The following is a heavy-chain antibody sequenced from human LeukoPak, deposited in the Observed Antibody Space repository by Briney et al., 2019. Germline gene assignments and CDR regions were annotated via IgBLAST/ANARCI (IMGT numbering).Heavy chain of an antibody. Sequence: PSETLSLTCTVSCGSISSGDYYWSWIRQPPGKGLEWIGYIYYSGSTYYNPSLKSRVTISVDTSKNQFSLKLSSVTAADTAVYYCARVADTVVVPAAMFDYWGQGTLVTVSS. CDR2: IYYSGST. J-gene: IGHJ4*02. D-gene: IGHD2-2*01. CDR3: ARVADTVVVPAAMFDY. CDR1: CGSISSGDYY. V-gene: IGHV4-30-4*01.